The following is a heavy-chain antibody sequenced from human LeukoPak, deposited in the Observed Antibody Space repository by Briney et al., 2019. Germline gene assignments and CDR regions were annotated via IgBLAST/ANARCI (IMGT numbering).Heavy chain of an antibody. CDR2: ISGSGDST. CDR3: ARDGLNYYDSSGTFDY. Sequence: GGSLRLSCAASGFTFSTYAVNWVRQAPGKGLEWVSTISGSGDSTYYADSVKGRFTISRDNSKDTLYLQMSSVRVDDTAVYYCARDGLNYYDSSGTFDYWGQGTLVTVSS. D-gene: IGHD3-22*01. J-gene: IGHJ4*02. CDR1: GFTFSTYA. V-gene: IGHV3-23*01.